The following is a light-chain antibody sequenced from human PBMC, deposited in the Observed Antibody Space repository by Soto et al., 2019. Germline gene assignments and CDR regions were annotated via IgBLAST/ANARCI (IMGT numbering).Light chain of an antibody. Sequence: QSVLTEPPSVSCSPGQSVTISCAGTSSDVGGYNYVSWYQQYPGKVPKLMIYEVSERPSGVPDRFSGSKSGNTAFLTVSGLQAEDEADYYCLSYADTDYVFGTGTKVTVL. CDR2: EVS. CDR1: SSDVGGYNY. CDR3: LSYADTDYV. V-gene: IGLV2-8*01. J-gene: IGLJ1*01.